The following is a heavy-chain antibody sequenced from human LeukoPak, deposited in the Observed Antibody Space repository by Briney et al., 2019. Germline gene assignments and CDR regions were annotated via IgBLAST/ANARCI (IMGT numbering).Heavy chain of an antibody. J-gene: IGHJ6*03. D-gene: IGHD2-15*01. V-gene: IGHV4-4*07. Sequence: SETLSLTCAVYGGSFSGYYWTWIRQPAGKGLEWIGRIDSSGSTKYNPSLKSRVTMSVDTSKNQFSLKLSSVTAADTAVYYCARDQVAGYFPYYYYMDVWGKGTTVTISS. CDR2: IDSSGST. CDR3: ARDQVAGYFPYYYYMDV. CDR1: GGSFSGYY.